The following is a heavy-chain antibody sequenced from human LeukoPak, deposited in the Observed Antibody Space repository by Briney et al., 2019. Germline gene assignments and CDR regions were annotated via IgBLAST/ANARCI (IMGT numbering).Heavy chain of an antibody. CDR1: GFTFSSYW. D-gene: IGHD3-10*01. CDR3: ARDHYGSGSLHLGY. J-gene: IGHJ4*02. CDR2: IKQDGSEK. Sequence: GGSLRLSWAASGFTFSSYWMSWVRQAPGKGLEWVANIKQDGSEKYYVDSVKGRFTISRDNAKNSLYLQMNSLRAEDTAVYYCARDHYGSGSLHLGYWGQGTLVTVSS. V-gene: IGHV3-7*01.